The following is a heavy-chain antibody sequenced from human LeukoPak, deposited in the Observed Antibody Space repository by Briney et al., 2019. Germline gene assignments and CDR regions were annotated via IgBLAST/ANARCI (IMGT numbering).Heavy chain of an antibody. CDR2: ISSSSSTI. D-gene: IGHD3-22*01. J-gene: IGHJ4*02. V-gene: IGHV3-48*04. CDR1: GFTFSSYS. CDR3: AKEAYYYDSSGLFDY. Sequence: GGSLRLSCAASGFTFSSYSMNWVRQAPGKGLEWVSYISSSSSTIYYADSVKGRFTISRDNAKNSLYLQMNSLRAEDTALYYCAKEAYYYDSSGLFDYWGQGTLVTVSS.